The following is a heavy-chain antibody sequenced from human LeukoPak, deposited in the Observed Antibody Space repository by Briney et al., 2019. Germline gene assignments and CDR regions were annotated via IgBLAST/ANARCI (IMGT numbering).Heavy chain of an antibody. Sequence: GGSLRLSCAASRFTFSSYAMNWVRQAPGKGLEWVSAISGSGGSTFYADSVKGRFTISRDNSKNTLYLQLSSLRAEGTAVYYCAKQITGTTRYFDFWGQGTLVTVSS. D-gene: IGHD1-7*01. CDR1: RFTFSSYA. J-gene: IGHJ4*02. V-gene: IGHV3-23*01. CDR3: AKQITGTTRYFDF. CDR2: ISGSGGST.